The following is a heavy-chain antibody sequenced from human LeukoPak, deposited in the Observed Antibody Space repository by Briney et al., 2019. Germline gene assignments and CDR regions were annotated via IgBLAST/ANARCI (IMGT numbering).Heavy chain of an antibody. V-gene: IGHV3-23*01. Sequence: GSLRLSCAASGFTFSNYAMSWVRQAPGKGLEWLLDISGNGALTHYADSVKGRFTISRDNSKNSLFLQMNSLRAEDTAIYYCAKGEGFYDRSAYDYWGQGTLVTVSS. D-gene: IGHD3-22*01. CDR2: ISGNGALT. CDR1: GFTFSNYA. CDR3: AKGEGFYDRSAYDY. J-gene: IGHJ4*02.